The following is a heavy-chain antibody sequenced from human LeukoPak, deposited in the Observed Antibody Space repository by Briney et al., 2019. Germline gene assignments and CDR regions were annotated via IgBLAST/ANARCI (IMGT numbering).Heavy chain of an antibody. Sequence: GGSLRLSCAASGFTFSSYSMNWVRQAPGKGLEWVSSITGSSRYIDYADSVKGRFTISRDDAKTSLYLQMNSLRAEDTAIYYCASEAGFDWNWGQGTLVTVSS. J-gene: IGHJ4*02. CDR1: GFTFSSYS. CDR2: ITGSSRYI. D-gene: IGHD3-9*01. V-gene: IGHV3-21*01. CDR3: ASEAGFDWN.